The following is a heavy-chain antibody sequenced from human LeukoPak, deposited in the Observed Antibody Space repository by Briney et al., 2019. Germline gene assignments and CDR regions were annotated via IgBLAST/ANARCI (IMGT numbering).Heavy chain of an antibody. CDR1: GYTFTGYY. V-gene: IGHV1-18*04. CDR2: ISAYNGNT. J-gene: IGHJ4*02. CDR3: ARDVDQTYYYDSSGSGY. Sequence: ASVTVSCKASGYTFTGYYMHWVRQAPGQGLEWMGWISAYNGNTNYAQKLQGRVTMTTDTSTSTAYMELRSLRSDDTAVYYCARDVDQTYYYDSSGSGYWGQGTLVTVSS. D-gene: IGHD3-22*01.